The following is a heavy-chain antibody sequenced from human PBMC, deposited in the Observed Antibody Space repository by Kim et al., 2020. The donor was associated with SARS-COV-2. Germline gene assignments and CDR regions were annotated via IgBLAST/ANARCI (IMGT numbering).Heavy chain of an antibody. CDR1: EYTLNNYW. J-gene: IGHJ4*02. CDR2: IYPGDSDT. CDR3: ARAPSGTFSPYYFDY. D-gene: IGHD1-26*01. Sequence: GESLKISCKASEYTLNNYWIGWVRQMPGKGLQWLGIIYPGDSDTKYNPSVQGQVTISADWSLTTAYLQWSSLKASDTAIYYCARAPSGTFSPYYFDYWGQ. V-gene: IGHV5-51*01.